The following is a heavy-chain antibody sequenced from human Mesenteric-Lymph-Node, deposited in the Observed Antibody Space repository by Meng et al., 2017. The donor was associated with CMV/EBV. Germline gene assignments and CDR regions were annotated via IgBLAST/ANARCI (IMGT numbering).Heavy chain of an antibody. CDR1: GGSISSDNSY. CDR2: VYHIGST. J-gene: IGHJ5*02. CDR3: ARDKSGGWFDP. V-gene: IGHV4-61*01. Sequence: SETLSLTCTVSGGSISSDNSYWTWVRQPPGEGLEWIGYVYHIGSTNYNPSLKSRVTISVDKSKNQFSLKLNSVTAADTAIYYCARDKSGGWFDPWGQGTLVTVSS.